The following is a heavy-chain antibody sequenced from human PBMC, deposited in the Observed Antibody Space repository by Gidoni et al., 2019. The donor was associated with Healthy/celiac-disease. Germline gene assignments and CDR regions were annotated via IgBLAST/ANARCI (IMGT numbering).Heavy chain of an antibody. CDR3: ARDLLDSSGYYSSY. CDR1: GFPVSSNY. D-gene: IGHD3-22*01. V-gene: IGHV3-53*01. Sequence: EVQLVESGGGVIQPGGSLRLPCAASGFPVSSNYMSWVRQAPGKGLGWVSVIYSGGSTYYADSVKGRFTISRDNSKNTLYLQMNSLRAEDTAVYYCARDLLDSSGYYSSYWGQGTLVTVSS. CDR2: IYSGGST. J-gene: IGHJ4*02.